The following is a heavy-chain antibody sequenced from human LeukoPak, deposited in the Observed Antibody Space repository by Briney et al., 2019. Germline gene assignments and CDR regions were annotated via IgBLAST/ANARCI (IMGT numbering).Heavy chain of an antibody. D-gene: IGHD2-21*02. CDR1: GFTFSSYA. CDR3: ARATELYSSGVVVTDYFDY. Sequence: GGSLRPSCAASGFTFSSYAMHWVRQAPGKGLEWVAVISYDGSNKYYADSVKGRFTISRDNSKNTLYLQMNSLRAEDTAVYYCARATELYSSGVVVTDYFDYWGQGTLVTVSS. CDR2: ISYDGSNK. J-gene: IGHJ4*02. V-gene: IGHV3-30-3*01.